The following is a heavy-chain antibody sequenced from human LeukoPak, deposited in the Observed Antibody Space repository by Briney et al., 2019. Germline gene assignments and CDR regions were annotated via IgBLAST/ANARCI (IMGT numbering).Heavy chain of an antibody. J-gene: IGHJ6*02. CDR3: ASANHDYGHYYYYYGMDV. CDR1: GFTFSSYW. V-gene: IGHV3-7*03. CDR2: INHNGNVN. Sequence: GGSLRLSCAASGFTFSSYWMNWARQAPGKGLEWVASINHNGNVNYYVDSVKGRFTISRDNAKNSLYLQMSNLRAEDTAVYYCASANHDYGHYYYYYGMDVWGQGTTVTVSS. D-gene: IGHD4-17*01.